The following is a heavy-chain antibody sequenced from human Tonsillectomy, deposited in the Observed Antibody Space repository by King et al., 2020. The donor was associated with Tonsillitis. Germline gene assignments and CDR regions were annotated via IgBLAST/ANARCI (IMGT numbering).Heavy chain of an antibody. Sequence: GQLVQSGAEVKKPGSSVKVSCKASGGTFNNDAISWVRQAPGQGLEWMGGIIPIFGTANYAQKFQGRVTITADESTSTAYMELSSLRSEDTAMYYCARVTFDILTGYSSGYYYYGLDVWGLGTTVTVSS. CDR1: GGTFNNDA. CDR3: ARVTFDILTGYSSGYYYYGLDV. J-gene: IGHJ6*02. V-gene: IGHV1-69*01. CDR2: IIPIFGTA. D-gene: IGHD3-9*01.